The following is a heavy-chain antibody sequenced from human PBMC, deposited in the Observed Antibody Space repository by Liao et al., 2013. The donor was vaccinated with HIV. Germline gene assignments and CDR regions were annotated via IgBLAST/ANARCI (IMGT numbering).Heavy chain of an antibody. Sequence: QLQLQESGPGLVKPSETLSLTCTVSGDSISSSDYYWGWIRQPPGKGLEWIGSMYYTESTLYNPSLKSRVTISVDTSKNQFSLKLSSVTAADTAVYYCARDQYSSSYDYWGQGTLVTVSS. CDR2: MYYTEST. CDR3: ARDQYSSSYDY. V-gene: IGHV4-39*07. CDR1: GDSISSSDYY. J-gene: IGHJ4*02. D-gene: IGHD6-13*01.